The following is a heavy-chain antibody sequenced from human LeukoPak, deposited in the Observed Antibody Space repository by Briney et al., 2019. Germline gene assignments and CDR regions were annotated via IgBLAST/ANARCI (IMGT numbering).Heavy chain of an antibody. CDR1: GYTFTSYG. J-gene: IGHJ5*02. CDR2: ISGYNGNT. V-gene: IGHV1-18*01. CDR3: ARTITMFGVVLALNWFDP. Sequence: ASVKVSCKASGYTFTSYGISWVRQAPGQGLEWMGWISGYNGNTNYAEKLQVRVTMTTDTSTSTVYMEVRSLRSADTDIYYCARTITMFGVVLALNWFDPWGQGTLVTVSS. D-gene: IGHD3-3*01.